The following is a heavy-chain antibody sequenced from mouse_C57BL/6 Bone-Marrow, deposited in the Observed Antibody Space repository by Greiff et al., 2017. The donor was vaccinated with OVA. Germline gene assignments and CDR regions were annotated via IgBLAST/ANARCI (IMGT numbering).Heavy chain of an antibody. V-gene: IGHV1-50*01. D-gene: IGHD2-1*01. CDR2: IDPSDSYT. J-gene: IGHJ2*01. CDR1: GYTFTSYW. Sequence: QVHVKQPGAELVKPGASVKLSCKASGYTFTSYWMQWVKQRPGQGLEWIGEIDPSDSYTNYNQKFKGKATLTVDKSSSTAYMQLSSLTSEDSAVYYCASGYGNYLYYFDYWGQGTTLTVSS. CDR3: ASGYGNYLYYFDY.